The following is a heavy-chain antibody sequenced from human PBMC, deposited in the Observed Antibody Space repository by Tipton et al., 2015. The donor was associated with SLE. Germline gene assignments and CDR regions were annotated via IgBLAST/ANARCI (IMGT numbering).Heavy chain of an antibody. D-gene: IGHD3-10*01. CDR3: AREGAEVRGVIDYYYYMDV. CDR2: ISSNGGST. V-gene: IGHV3-64D*09. CDR1: GFTFSSYA. Sequence: SLRLSCSASGFTFSSYAMHWVRQAPGKGLDYVSAISSNGGSTYYADSVKGRFTISRDNSKNTLYLQMSSLRAEDTAVYYCAREGAEVRGVIDYYYYMDVWGKGTTVTVSS. J-gene: IGHJ6*03.